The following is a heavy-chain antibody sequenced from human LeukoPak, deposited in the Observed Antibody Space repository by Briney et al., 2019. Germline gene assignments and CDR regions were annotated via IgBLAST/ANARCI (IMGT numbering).Heavy chain of an antibody. J-gene: IGHJ6*02. CDR3: ASPVSRRYYYYYGMDV. CDR1: GYTFTGYY. Sequence: RASVKVSCKASGYTFTGYYMHWVRQAPGQGLEWMGWINPSSGGTNYAQKFQGRVTMTRDTSISTAYMELSRLRSDDTAVYYCASPVSRRYYYYYGMDVWGQGTTVTVSS. CDR2: INPSSGGT. V-gene: IGHV1-2*02.